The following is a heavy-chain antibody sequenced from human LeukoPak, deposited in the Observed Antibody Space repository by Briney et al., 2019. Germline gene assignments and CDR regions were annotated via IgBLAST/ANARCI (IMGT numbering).Heavy chain of an antibody. J-gene: IGHJ6*02. Sequence: GESLRISCKGSGYSFTSYWISWVRQMPGKGLEWMGRIDPSDSYTNYSPSFQGHVTISADKSISTAYLQWSSLKASDTAMYYCASSDGYSSWPYGMDVWGQGTTVTVSS. CDR2: IDPSDSYT. D-gene: IGHD6-13*01. CDR3: ASSDGYSSWPYGMDV. V-gene: IGHV5-10-1*01. CDR1: GYSFTSYW.